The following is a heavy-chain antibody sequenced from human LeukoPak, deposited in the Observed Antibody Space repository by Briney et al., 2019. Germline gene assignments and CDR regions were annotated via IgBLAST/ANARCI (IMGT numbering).Heavy chain of an antibody. CDR3: ARAPGTDSGGGGFDY. Sequence: GGSLRLSCAASGFTVSRNYMSWVRQAPGKGLEWVSVIYRGDNTNYADSVKGRFTISRDSSKNTLFLQMNSLRADDTAVYYCARAPGTDSGGGGFDYWGQGTLVTVSS. D-gene: IGHD4-17*01. J-gene: IGHJ4*02. CDR2: IYRGDNT. V-gene: IGHV3-53*01. CDR1: GFTVSRNY.